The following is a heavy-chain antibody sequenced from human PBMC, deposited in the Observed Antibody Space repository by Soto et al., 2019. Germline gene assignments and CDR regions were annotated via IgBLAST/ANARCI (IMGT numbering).Heavy chain of an antibody. CDR2: INPNSGGT. J-gene: IGHJ6*02. Sequence: SVKVSCKASGYTFTGYYMHWVRQAPGQGLEWMGWINPNSGGTNYAQKFQGRVTMTRDTSISTAYMELSGLRSDDTAVYYCARVACEWFGSSYYGMDVWGQGTTVTVSS. CDR3: ARVACEWFGSSYYGMDV. CDR1: GYTFTGYY. V-gene: IGHV1-2*02. D-gene: IGHD3-3*01.